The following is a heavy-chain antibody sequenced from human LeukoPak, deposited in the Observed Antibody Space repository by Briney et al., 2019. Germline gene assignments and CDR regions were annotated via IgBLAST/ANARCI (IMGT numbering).Heavy chain of an antibody. CDR1: GYTFGHYY. Sequence: ASVKVSCKASGYTFGHYYISWVRQAPGQGLEWMGWISGYNGNTNYPQKFQDRITMTVDKSTTTAYMEVKSLRSDDTAVFYCARTHDFWSARKGDYFDPWGQGTLVTVSS. CDR3: ARTHDFWSARKGDYFDP. V-gene: IGHV1-18*01. J-gene: IGHJ4*02. CDR2: ISGYNGNT. D-gene: IGHD3-3*01.